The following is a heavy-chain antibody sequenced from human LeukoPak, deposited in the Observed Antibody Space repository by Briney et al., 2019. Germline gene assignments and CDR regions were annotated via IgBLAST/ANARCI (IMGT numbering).Heavy chain of an antibody. V-gene: IGHV1-18*01. D-gene: IGHD2/OR15-2a*01. CDR1: GYSFTTYG. CDR2: INIYNGST. J-gene: IGHJ6*03. Sequence: ASVTVSFTASGYSFTTYGVTWVRQAPGQGLEWMGCINIYNGSTRSAQKLQGRVTMTTDTSTRTVYMELRSLRSDDTAVYYCARGKGPNLLKYRNMARYYMDVWGEGTTVTVSS. CDR3: ARGKGPNLLKYRNMARYYMDV.